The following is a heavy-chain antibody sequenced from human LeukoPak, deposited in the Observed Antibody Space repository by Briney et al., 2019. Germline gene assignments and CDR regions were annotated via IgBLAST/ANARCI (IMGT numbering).Heavy chain of an antibody. D-gene: IGHD3-22*01. V-gene: IGHV3-23*01. Sequence: GGSLRLSCAASGFTFSNYAMNWVRQAPGKGLEWVSTITGVSGTTYYTDSVKGRFTISRDNSQNTLYLQMNSLGAEDAAVYYCAKDREIVVDTTLPRFAIHVWGEGTTVTVSS. CDR1: GFTFSNYA. CDR2: ITGVSGTT. J-gene: IGHJ6*04. CDR3: AKDREIVVDTTLPRFAIHV.